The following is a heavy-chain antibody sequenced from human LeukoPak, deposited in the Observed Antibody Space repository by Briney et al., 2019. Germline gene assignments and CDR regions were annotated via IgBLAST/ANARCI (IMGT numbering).Heavy chain of an antibody. CDR1: GFTFSAYW. J-gene: IGHJ4*02. D-gene: IGHD2-2*01. V-gene: IGHV3-7*01. Sequence: GGSLGLSCSASGFTFSAYWMSWVRQAPGKGLEWVANIKQDGSEKYYVDSVKGRFTISRDNAKNSLYLQMNSLRGEDTAVYYCARDTPGEESHWGQGTLVTVSS. CDR2: IKQDGSEK. CDR3: ARDTPGEESH.